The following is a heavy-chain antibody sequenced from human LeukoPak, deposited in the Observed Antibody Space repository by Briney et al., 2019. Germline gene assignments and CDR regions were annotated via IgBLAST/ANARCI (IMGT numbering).Heavy chain of an antibody. J-gene: IGHJ4*02. Sequence: PSETLSLTCTVSGGSISSGDYYWSWIRQPPGKGLEWIGYIYYSGSTYHNPSLKSRVTISVDTSKSQFSLKLSSVTAADTAVYYCARDRPFTPTGYFDYWGQGTLVTVSS. D-gene: IGHD6-6*01. CDR2: IYYSGST. V-gene: IGHV4-30-4*01. CDR1: GGSISSGDYY. CDR3: ARDRPFTPTGYFDY.